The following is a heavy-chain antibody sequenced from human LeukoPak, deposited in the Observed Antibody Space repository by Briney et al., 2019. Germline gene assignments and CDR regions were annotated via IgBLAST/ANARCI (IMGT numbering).Heavy chain of an antibody. CDR2: ISTSGTT. Sequence: LETLSLTCTVSGGSISSYYWSWIRQPAGKGLEWIGRISTSGTTNYNPSLKSRVTISVDKSKNQFSLKLSSVTAADTAVYYCARTYYDFWRSPYYYYYYYMDVWGKGTTVTVSS. J-gene: IGHJ6*03. CDR3: ARTYYDFWRSPYYYYYYYMDV. CDR1: GGSISSYY. D-gene: IGHD3-3*01. V-gene: IGHV4-4*07.